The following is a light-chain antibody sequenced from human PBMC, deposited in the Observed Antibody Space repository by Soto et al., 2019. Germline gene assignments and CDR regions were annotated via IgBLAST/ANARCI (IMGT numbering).Light chain of an antibody. CDR3: SSHAGTKVV. J-gene: IGLJ2*01. CDR2: EVT. CDR1: SSDVGAYNY. Sequence: QSVLTQPHSASGSPGQSVTISCAGTSSDVGAYNYVSWYQQRPGKAPKLMIYEVTKRPSGVPDRFSGSKSGNTASLTVSGLQVEDEADYYCSSHAGTKVVFGGGTKLTVL. V-gene: IGLV2-8*01.